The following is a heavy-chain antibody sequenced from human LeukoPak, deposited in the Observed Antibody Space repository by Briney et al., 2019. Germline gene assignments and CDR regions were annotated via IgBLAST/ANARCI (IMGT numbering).Heavy chain of an antibody. CDR3: GTLLSNGPFDY. J-gene: IGHJ4*02. CDR1: GYTFTGYY. Sequence: GASVKVSCKASGYTFTGYYMHWVRQAPGQGLEWMGWVYPNSGATKYAQKFQGRVTVTRDTSISTAYMELSGLRSDDTAVYYCGTLLSNGPFDYWGQGSLVTVSS. CDR2: VYPNSGAT. V-gene: IGHV1-2*02.